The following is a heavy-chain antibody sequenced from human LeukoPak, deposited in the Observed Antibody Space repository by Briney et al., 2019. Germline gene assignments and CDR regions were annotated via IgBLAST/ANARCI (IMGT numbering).Heavy chain of an antibody. CDR2: IRYDGSNK. CDR3: AKDFPVHYYDSSGQQAGAFDI. J-gene: IGHJ3*02. CDR1: GFTFSSYG. Sequence: GGSLRLSCAASGFTFSSYGMHWVRQAPGKGLEWVAFIRYDGSNKYYADSVKGRFTISRDNSKNTLYLQMNSLRAEDTAVYYCAKDFPVHYYDSSGQQAGAFDIWGQGTMVTVSS. D-gene: IGHD3-22*01. V-gene: IGHV3-30*02.